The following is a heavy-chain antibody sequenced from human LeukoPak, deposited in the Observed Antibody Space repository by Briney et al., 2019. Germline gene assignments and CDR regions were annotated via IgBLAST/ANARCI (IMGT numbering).Heavy chain of an antibody. CDR2: IYHSGST. CDR3: ARDHTSARYFDWLLTNPDNWFDP. D-gene: IGHD3-9*01. J-gene: IGHJ5*02. V-gene: IGHV4-38-2*02. CDR1: GYSISSGYY. Sequence: SETLSLTCTVSGYSISSGYYWGWIRQPPGKGLEWIGSIYHSGSTYYNPSLKSRVTISVDTSKNQFSLKLSSVTAADTAVYYCARDHTSARYFDWLLTNPDNWFDPWGQGTLVTVSS.